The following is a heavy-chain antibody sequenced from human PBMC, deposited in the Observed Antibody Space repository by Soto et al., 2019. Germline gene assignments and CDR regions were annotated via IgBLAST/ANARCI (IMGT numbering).Heavy chain of an antibody. D-gene: IGHD4-17*01. CDR1: GGSISSGGYY. J-gene: IGHJ6*02. CDR3: ASRARDDYGDKPMSYYYYYGMDV. Sequence: KQSQTLSLTCTVSGGSISSGGYYWSWIRQHPGKGLEWIGYIYYSGSTYYNPSLKSRVTISVDTSKNQFSLKLSSVTAADTAVYYCASRARDDYGDKPMSYYYYYGMDVWGQGTTVTVSS. V-gene: IGHV4-31*03. CDR2: IYYSGST.